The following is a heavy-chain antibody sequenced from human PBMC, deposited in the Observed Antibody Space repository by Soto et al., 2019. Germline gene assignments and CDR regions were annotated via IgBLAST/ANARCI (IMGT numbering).Heavy chain of an antibody. CDR2: IIPIFGTA. V-gene: IGHV1-69*13. CDR1: GGTFSSYA. J-gene: IGHJ6*02. D-gene: IGHD3-10*01. Sequence: SVKVSCKASGGTFSSYAISWVRQAPGQGLEWMGGIIPIFGTANYAQKFQGRVTITADESTSTAYMELSSLRSEDTAVYYCARVGSGSYPGYYYGMDVWGQGTTVT. CDR3: ARVGSGSYPGYYYGMDV.